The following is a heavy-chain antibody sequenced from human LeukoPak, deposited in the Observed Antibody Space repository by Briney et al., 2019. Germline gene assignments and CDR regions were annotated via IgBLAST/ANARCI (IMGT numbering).Heavy chain of an antibody. CDR1: GFTFSTNA. CDR2: ISYDGSNK. J-gene: IGHJ4*02. V-gene: IGHV3-30*04. D-gene: IGHD6-13*01. Sequence: PGRSLRLSCAASGFTFSTNAMHWVRQAPGKGLEWVAVISYDGSNKYHADSVKGRFTISRDNSSNTLYLQMNSLRPEDTAVYYCARGSYSSSWYGGYFDSWGQGTLVTVSS. CDR3: ARGSYSSSWYGGYFDS.